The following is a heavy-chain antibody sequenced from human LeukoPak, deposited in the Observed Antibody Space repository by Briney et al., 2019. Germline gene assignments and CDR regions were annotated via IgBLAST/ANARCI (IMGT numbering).Heavy chain of an antibody. CDR2: IIPILGIA. Sequence: GASVKVSCKASGGTFSSYAISWVRQAPGQGLEWMGRIIPILGIANYAQKFQGRVTITADKSTSTAYMELSSLRSEDTAVYYCSLTRDGYNYWFDPWGQGTLVTVSS. CDR3: SLTRDGYNYWFDP. CDR1: GGTFSSYA. J-gene: IGHJ5*02. D-gene: IGHD5-24*01. V-gene: IGHV1-69*04.